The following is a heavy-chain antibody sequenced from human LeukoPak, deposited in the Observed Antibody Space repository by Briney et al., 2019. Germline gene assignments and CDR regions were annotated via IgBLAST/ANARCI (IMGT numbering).Heavy chain of an antibody. CDR2: IYHSGST. CDR3: ARRVGVALDY. CDR1: GYSISSGYY. Sequence: SETLSLTRTVSGYSISSGYYWGWIRPPPGKGLEWIGSIYHSGSTYYNPSLKSRVTISVDTSKNQFSLKLSSVTAADTAVYYCARRVGVALDYWGQGTLVTVSS. J-gene: IGHJ4*02. V-gene: IGHV4-38-2*02. D-gene: IGHD2-21*01.